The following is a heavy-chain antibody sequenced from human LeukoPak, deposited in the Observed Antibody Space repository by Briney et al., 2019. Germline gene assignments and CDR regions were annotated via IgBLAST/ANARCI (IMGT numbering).Heavy chain of an antibody. CDR2: INSDGSST. D-gene: IGHD1-1*01. CDR1: GFTFSSYW. CDR3: AVSVHYYYYGMDV. V-gene: IGHV3-74*01. Sequence: GGSLRLSCAASGFTFSSYWMHWVRQAPGKGLVWVSRINSDGSSTSYADSVKGRFTISRDNAKNTLYLQMNSLRAEDTAVYYCAVSVHYYYYGMDVWGQGTTVTVSS. J-gene: IGHJ6*02.